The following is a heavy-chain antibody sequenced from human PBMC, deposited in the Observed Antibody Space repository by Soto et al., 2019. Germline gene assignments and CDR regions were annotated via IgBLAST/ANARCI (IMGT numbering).Heavy chain of an antibody. CDR1: GFTFDDYA. Sequence: EVQLVESGGGLVQPGRSLRLSCAASGFTFDDYAIHWVRQAPGKGLEWVSGITWNSANIDYADSLKGRFTISRDKAKNSLCRRMRSRRPEDTALYFCARGLPLVQLGYYVDSWGQGTLVTVSS. CDR3: ARGLPLVQLGYYVDS. J-gene: IGHJ4*02. V-gene: IGHV3-9*01. D-gene: IGHD1-26*01. CDR2: ITWNSANI.